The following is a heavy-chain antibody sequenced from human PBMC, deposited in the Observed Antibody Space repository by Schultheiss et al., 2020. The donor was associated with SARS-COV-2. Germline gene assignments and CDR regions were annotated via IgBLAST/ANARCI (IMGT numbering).Heavy chain of an antibody. V-gene: IGHV1-18*01. D-gene: IGHD1-14*01. Sequence: GESLKISCKASGYTFSSYGVSWVRQAPGQGFEWVGWISAKTGDTNYAQMVQDRVTLSTDISTNTAYMELRSLRSDDTALYYCARDTKTTTLAGGPEHWGQGTLVTVSS. CDR3: ARDTKTTTLAGGPEH. CDR2: ISAKTGDT. J-gene: IGHJ1*01. CDR1: GYTFSSYG.